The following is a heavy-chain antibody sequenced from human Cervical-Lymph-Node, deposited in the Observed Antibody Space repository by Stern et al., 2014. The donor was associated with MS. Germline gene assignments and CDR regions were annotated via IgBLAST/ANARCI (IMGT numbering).Heavy chain of an antibody. Sequence: VQLVESGAEVKKPGASVKVSCKASGYTFTNYGITWVRQAPRQGLEWMGWVSAYNGDTNFAQKLQGRVTMTTDTSTSTAYMELRSLRSDDTAVYYCARGRLGGGVGDAFNIWGQGTMVTVFS. J-gene: IGHJ3*02. CDR2: VSAYNGDT. D-gene: IGHD3-16*01. CDR3: ARGRLGGGVGDAFNI. V-gene: IGHV1-18*01. CDR1: GYTFTNYG.